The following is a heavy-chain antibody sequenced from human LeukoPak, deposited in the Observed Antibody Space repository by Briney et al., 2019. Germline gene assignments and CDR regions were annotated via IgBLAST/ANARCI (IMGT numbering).Heavy chain of an antibody. CDR1: GFTFSSYA. CDR3: AKSLLQYQLLVGMDV. V-gene: IGHV3-23*01. D-gene: IGHD2-2*01. J-gene: IGHJ6*02. Sequence: QSGGSLRLSCAASGFTFSSYAMHWVRQAPGKGLEYVSAISGSGGSTYYADSVKGRFTISRDNSKNTLYLQMNSLRAEDTAVYYCAKSLLQYQLLVGMDVWGQGITVTVSS. CDR2: ISGSGGST.